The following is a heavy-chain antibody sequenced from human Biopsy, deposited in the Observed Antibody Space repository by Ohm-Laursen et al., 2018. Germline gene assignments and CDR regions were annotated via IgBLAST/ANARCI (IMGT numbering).Heavy chain of an antibody. CDR1: GGTFSTTA. J-gene: IGHJ4*02. D-gene: IGHD2-15*01. Sequence: EASVKVSCKASGGTFSTTAISWVRQAPGQGLEWMGGLTPIFDTANYAQKFQGRVTITADRSASTAYMELSSLTSDDTAVYYCARGRTLGDCSGSSCYSGDNWGQGTLVTVSS. CDR3: ARGRTLGDCSGSSCYSGDN. CDR2: LTPIFDTA. V-gene: IGHV1-69*06.